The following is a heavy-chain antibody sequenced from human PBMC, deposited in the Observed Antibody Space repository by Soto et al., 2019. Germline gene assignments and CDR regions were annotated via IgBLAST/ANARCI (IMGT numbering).Heavy chain of an antibody. CDR2: IYYSGST. CDR3: ARSPPPIYDILTGEIFDY. D-gene: IGHD3-9*01. J-gene: IGHJ4*02. Sequence: QVQLQESGPGLVKPSQTLSLTCTVSGGSISSGGYYWSWIRQHPGKGLEWIGYIYYSGSTYYNPSLKSRVSISVDTAKNQFSLKVGSVTSAGTAVYYCARSPPPIYDILTGEIFDYWGQGTLVTVSS. CDR1: GGSISSGGYY. V-gene: IGHV4-31*03.